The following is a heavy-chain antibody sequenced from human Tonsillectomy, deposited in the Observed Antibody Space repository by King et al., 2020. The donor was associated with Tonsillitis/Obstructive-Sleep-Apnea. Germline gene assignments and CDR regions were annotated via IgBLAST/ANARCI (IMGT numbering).Heavy chain of an antibody. CDR2: ISDSGDYL. J-gene: IGHJ4*02. Sequence: VQLVESGGGPVKPGGSLRLSCAASRFSFGAYSMNWVRQAPGKGLEWVSTISDSGDYLDYADSVKGRFTTSRDNAKNSLYLQMNSLRAEDTAVYYCAREGLYWGQGTLVTVSS. V-gene: IGHV3-21*01. CDR3: AREGLY. CDR1: RFSFGAYS.